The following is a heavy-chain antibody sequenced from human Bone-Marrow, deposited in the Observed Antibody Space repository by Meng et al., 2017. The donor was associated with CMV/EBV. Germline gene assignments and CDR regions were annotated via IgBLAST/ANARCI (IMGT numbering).Heavy chain of an antibody. D-gene: IGHD4-11*01. CDR2: IRYDGRNK. J-gene: IGHJ6*02. CDR1: GFTFSSYS. CDR3: AKDRSKYGMDV. V-gene: IGHV3-30*02. Sequence: GESLKISCAASGFTFSSYSMNWVRQAPGKGLEWVAFIRYDGRNKYYADSVKGRFTISRDNSKNTLYLQMNSLRAEDTAVYYCAKDRSKYGMDVWGQGTTVTVSS.